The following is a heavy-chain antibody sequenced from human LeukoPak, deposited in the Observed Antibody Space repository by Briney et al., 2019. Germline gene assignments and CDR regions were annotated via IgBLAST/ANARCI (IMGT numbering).Heavy chain of an antibody. CDR2: ISSSSSYI. CDR3: AVTTVTTI. J-gene: IGHJ4*02. V-gene: IGHV3-21*01. CDR1: GFTFSAST. Sequence: GGSLRLSCVASGFTFSASTMHWVRQAPGKGLEWVSSISSSSSYIYYADSVKGRFTISRDNAKNSLYLQMNSLRAEDTAVYYCAVTTVTTIWGQGTLVTVSS. D-gene: IGHD4-17*01.